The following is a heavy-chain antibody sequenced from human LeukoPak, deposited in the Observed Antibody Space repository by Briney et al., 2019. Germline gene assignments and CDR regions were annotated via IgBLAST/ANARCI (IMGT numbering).Heavy chain of an antibody. CDR1: GFTFSDYY. CDR2: ISSSGSTI. J-gene: IGHJ4*02. Sequence: KSGGSLRLSCAASGFTFSDYYMSWIRQAPGKGLEWVSYISSSGSTIYYSDSVKGRFIISRDNAKNSLYLQMNSLRAEDTAVYYCASDSSGWHPTALVDYWGQGTLVTVSS. CDR3: ASDSSGWHPTALVDY. D-gene: IGHD6-19*01. V-gene: IGHV3-11*01.